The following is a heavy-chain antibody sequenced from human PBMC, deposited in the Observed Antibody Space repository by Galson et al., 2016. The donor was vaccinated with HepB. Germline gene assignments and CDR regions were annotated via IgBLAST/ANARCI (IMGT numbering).Heavy chain of an antibody. J-gene: IGHJ4*02. CDR3: VRGVYGDHGWFDY. D-gene: IGHD4-17*01. Sequence: SLRLSCAGSGFTVSRDYMSWVRQAPGKGLEWVSVIYSRGSAYYADSVKGRFTISRDNSQNSLFLQMNTLRAEDTAVYFCVRGVYGDHGWFDYWGQGTLVTVSS. CDR1: GFTVSRDY. V-gene: IGHV3-66*02. CDR2: IYSRGSA.